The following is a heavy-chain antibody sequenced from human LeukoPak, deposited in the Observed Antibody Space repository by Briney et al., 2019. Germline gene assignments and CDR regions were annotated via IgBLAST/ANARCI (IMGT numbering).Heavy chain of an antibody. CDR2: IRYNGNNQ. D-gene: IGHD3-10*01. J-gene: IGHJ6*03. CDR3: AKDSAFYYIDV. CDR1: GFTFNNYG. Sequence: GGSLRLSCAASGFTFNNYGMHWVRQAPGKGLEWVASIRYNGNNQYYVDSVKGRFTISRDNSKNTLYLQMNSLKGDDTAVYYCAKDSAFYYIDVWGKGTTVIISS. V-gene: IGHV3-30*02.